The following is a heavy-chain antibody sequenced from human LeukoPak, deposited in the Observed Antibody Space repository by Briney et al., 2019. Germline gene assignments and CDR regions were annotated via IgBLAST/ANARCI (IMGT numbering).Heavy chain of an antibody. Sequence: XGSLRLSCAASGFTFRLYVMTWVRQAPGKGLEWVSAITGSGGSIYYADSVRGRFTISRDNSKNTLYLQMSSLRAEDTAIYYCAHPSTPDYGGLDYWGQGTLVTVSS. D-gene: IGHD4-17*01. CDR1: GFTFRLYV. J-gene: IGHJ4*02. CDR2: ITGSGGSI. CDR3: AHPSTPDYGGLDY. V-gene: IGHV3-23*01.